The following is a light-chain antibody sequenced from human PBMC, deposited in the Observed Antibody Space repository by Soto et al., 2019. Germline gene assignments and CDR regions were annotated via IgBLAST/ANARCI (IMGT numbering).Light chain of an antibody. J-gene: IGLJ1*01. CDR1: RSDIGDSNF. CDR3: ASFRSGTILV. CDR2: EVN. V-gene: IGLV2-14*01. Sequence: QSDLTQPPSLSFSPGQSVTISCTGPRSDIGDSNFISWYQQSPGKAPRLLIYEVNNRPSGVSRRFSGSKAGNTASLTISGLLEDDEADYFCASFRSGTILVFGSGTKVTAL.